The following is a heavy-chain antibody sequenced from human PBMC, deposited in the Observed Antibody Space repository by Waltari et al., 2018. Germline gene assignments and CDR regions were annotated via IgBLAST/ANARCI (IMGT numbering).Heavy chain of an antibody. CDR3: ASQYYDILTGPHGLDY. Sequence: QVQLQESGPGLVKPSETLSLTCAVSGYSISSGYYWGWIQQPPGKGLEWIGSIYHSGSTGYYPSLRRRVTMSGDTSKYQFSLRLSSVTAADTAVYYCASQYYDILTGPHGLDYWGQGTLVTVSS. V-gene: IGHV4-38-2*01. D-gene: IGHD3-9*01. CDR1: GYSISSGYY. CDR2: IYHSGST. J-gene: IGHJ4*02.